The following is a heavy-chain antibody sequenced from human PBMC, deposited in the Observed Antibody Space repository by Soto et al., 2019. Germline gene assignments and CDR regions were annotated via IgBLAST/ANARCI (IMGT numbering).Heavy chain of an antibody. D-gene: IGHD5-18*01. CDR3: ARGDTAMARYYYYYGMDV. V-gene: IGHV1-69*01. J-gene: IGHJ6*02. CDR2: IIPIFGTA. Sequence: QVQLVQSGAEVKRPGSSVKVPCKASGGTFSSYAISWVRQAPGQGLEWTGGIIPIFGTANFAQKFQGRVTITADESTSTAYMELSSLRSEDTAVYYCARGDTAMARYYYYYGMDVWGQGTTVTVSS. CDR1: GGTFSSYA.